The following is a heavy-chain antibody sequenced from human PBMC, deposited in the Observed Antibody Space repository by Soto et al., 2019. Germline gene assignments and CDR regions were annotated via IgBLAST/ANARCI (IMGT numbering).Heavy chain of an antibody. D-gene: IGHD6-19*01. Sequence: GGSLRLSCAASGFTFSRYAVSWVRQAPGKGLEWVSVFDGSVGHTYYANSVKGRFAISSDNSKNTLFLQMNSLKAEDTAVYFCANHLQYDSGWPLYHCGLGTLVTVSS. V-gene: IGHV3-23*01. J-gene: IGHJ5*02. CDR2: FDGSVGHT. CDR1: GFTFSRYA. CDR3: ANHLQYDSGWPLYH.